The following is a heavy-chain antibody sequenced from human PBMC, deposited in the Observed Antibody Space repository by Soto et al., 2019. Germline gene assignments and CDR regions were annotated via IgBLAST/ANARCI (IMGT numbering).Heavy chain of an antibody. CDR1: GYSITAGGYY. CDR3: ARMYSSGSGWFHP. V-gene: IGHV4-31*03. Sequence: SETLSLTCFVSGYSITAGGYYWSWIRHHPGKGPEWIGSFYSSGSIIYNPSLRSRVSISGDTSSDQFSMSLTSVTAADTARYYCARMYSSGSGWFHPWGQGTLVTVSS. D-gene: IGHD6-19*01. CDR2: FYSSGSI. J-gene: IGHJ5*02.